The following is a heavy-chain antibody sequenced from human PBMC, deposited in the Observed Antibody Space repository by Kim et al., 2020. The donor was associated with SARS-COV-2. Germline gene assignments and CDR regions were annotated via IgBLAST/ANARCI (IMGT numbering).Heavy chain of an antibody. CDR1: GYTFTSYY. CDR3: ARDPSNTMIVVVGFDY. J-gene: IGHJ4*02. Sequence: ASVKVSCKASGYTFTSYYMHWVRQAPGQGLEWMGIINPSGGSTSYAQKFQGRVTMTRDTSTSTVYMELSSLRSEDTAVYYCARDPSNTMIVVVGFDYWGQGTLVTVSS. D-gene: IGHD3-22*01. V-gene: IGHV1-46*01. CDR2: INPSGGST.